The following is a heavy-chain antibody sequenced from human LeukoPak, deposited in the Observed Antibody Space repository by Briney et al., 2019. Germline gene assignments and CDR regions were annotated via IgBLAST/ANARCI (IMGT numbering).Heavy chain of an antibody. CDR2: IIPIFGTA. CDR1: GGTFSSYA. J-gene: IGHJ4*02. Sequence: ASVKVSCKASGGTFSSYAISWVRQAPGQGLEWMGGIIPIFGTANYAQKSQGRVTITADESTSTAYMELSSLRSEDTAVYYCAREELLLRNYYDSSGYVDYWGQGTLVTVSS. CDR3: AREELLLRNYYDSSGYVDY. V-gene: IGHV1-69*13. D-gene: IGHD3-22*01.